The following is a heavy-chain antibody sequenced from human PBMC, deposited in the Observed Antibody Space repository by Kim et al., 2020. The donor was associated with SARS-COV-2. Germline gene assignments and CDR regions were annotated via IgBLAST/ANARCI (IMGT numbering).Heavy chain of an antibody. D-gene: IGHD6-13*01. J-gene: IGHJ4*02. V-gene: IGHV3-15*01. Sequence: DYAAPVKGRFTISREDTKNTLYLQMNSLKTEDTAVYYCTTIGVGAAAFAYWGQGTLVTVSS. CDR3: TTIGVGAAAFAY.